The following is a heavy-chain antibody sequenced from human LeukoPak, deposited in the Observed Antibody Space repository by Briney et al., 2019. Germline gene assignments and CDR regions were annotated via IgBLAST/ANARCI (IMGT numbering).Heavy chain of an antibody. V-gene: IGHV3-30-3*01. D-gene: IGHD2-21*02. J-gene: IGHJ4*02. Sequence: GRSLRLSCAASGFIFSRYTLHWVRQAPGKGLEWASMISFDGSTKDYADSVKGRFTISRDNSKNTLDLQMTSLRTEDTAVYYCARGVVTAYAAFDSWGQGTLVTVSS. CDR3: ARGVVTAYAAFDS. CDR2: ISFDGSTK. CDR1: GFIFSRYT.